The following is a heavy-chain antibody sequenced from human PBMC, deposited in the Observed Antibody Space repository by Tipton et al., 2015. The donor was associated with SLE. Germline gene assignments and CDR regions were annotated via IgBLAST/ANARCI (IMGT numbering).Heavy chain of an antibody. CDR1: GGSISSGGYY. Sequence: TLSLTCNVSGGSISSGGYYWSWIRQPAGKGLEWIGRAYTDGKTNYNPSLKSRVTISVDTSKNQFSLKLSSVTAADTAVYYCARPSKCTGDVCYGYFDCWGQGTLVTVSS. D-gene: IGHD2-8*02. J-gene: IGHJ4*02. CDR2: AYTDGKT. CDR3: ARPSKCTGDVCYGYFDC. V-gene: IGHV4-61*02.